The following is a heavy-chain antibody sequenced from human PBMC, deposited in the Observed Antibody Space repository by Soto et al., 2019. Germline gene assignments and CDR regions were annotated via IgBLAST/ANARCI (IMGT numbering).Heavy chain of an antibody. CDR2: IYYSGST. J-gene: IGHJ6*02. Sequence: KTSETLSLTCTVAGGSISSGGYYWSWIRQHPGKGLEWIGYIYYSGSTYYNPSLKSRVTIAVATSKTQFSLKLSSVTAADTAVYYCAVGGLSGGSPLPYYGMDVWGQGTTVTVSS. D-gene: IGHD2-15*01. CDR1: GGSISSGGYY. V-gene: IGHV4-31*03. CDR3: AVGGLSGGSPLPYYGMDV.